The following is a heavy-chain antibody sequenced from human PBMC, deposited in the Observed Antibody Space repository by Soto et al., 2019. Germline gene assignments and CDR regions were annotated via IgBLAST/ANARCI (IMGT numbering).Heavy chain of an antibody. D-gene: IGHD3-10*01. V-gene: IGHV3-33*01. Sequence: QVQLVESGGGVVQPGGSLRLSCAASGFNFSTYGMHWVRQAPGKGPEWVALIWYDGNNKYYADSVKGRFTISRDNSKNTLFLQLNSLTAEDTAIYYCARDLASNYCFDYWGQGTLVTVSS. CDR1: GFNFSTYG. CDR3: ARDLASNYCFDY. CDR2: IWYDGNNK. J-gene: IGHJ4*02.